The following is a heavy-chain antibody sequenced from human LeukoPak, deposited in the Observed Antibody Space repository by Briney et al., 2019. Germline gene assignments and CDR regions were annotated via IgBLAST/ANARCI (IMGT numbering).Heavy chain of an antibody. CDR3: ARRGLVPAAMVWFDP. J-gene: IGHJ5*02. D-gene: IGHD2-2*01. CDR1: GGSFSGYY. CDR2: INHSEST. V-gene: IGHV4-34*01. Sequence: PSETLSLTCAVYGGSFSGYYWSWIRQPPGKGLEWIGEINHSESTNYNPSLKSRVTISVDTSKNQFSLKLSSVTAADTAVYYCARRGLVPAAMVWFDPWGQGTLVTVSS.